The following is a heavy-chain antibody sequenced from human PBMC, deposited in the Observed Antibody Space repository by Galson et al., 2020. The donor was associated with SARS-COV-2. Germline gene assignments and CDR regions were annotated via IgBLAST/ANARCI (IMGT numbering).Heavy chain of an antibody. CDR3: ARTPRGGMVRGVIDYFDY. CDR2: IYSGGST. Sequence: GGSLRLSCAASGFTVSSNYMSWVRQAPGKGLEWVSVIYSGGSTYYADSVKGRFTISRDNSKNTLYLQMNSLRAEDTAVYYCARTPRGGMVRGVIDYFDYWGQGTLVTVSS. V-gene: IGHV3-66*02. D-gene: IGHD3-10*01. J-gene: IGHJ4*02. CDR1: GFTVSSNY.